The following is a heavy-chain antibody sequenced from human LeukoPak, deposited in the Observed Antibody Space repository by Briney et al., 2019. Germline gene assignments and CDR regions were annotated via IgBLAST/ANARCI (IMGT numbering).Heavy chain of an antibody. CDR3: ARGIPSQYYYGSGSLFDY. J-gene: IGHJ4*02. CDR2: INHSGST. D-gene: IGHD3-10*01. CDR1: GGSFSGYY. Sequence: KPSETLSLTCAVYGGSFSGYYWSWIRQPPGKGLEWIGEINHSGSTNYNPSLKSRVTISVDTSENQFSLKLSSVTAADTAVYYCARGIPSQYYYGSGSLFDYWGQGTLVTVSS. V-gene: IGHV4-34*01.